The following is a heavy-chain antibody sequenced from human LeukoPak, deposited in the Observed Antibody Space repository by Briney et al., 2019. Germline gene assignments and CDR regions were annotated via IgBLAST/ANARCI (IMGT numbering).Heavy chain of an antibody. CDR2: ISHSGSA. D-gene: IGHD6-19*01. CDR3: AREDGSGRPLDY. CDR1: GESFSGYY. V-gene: IGHV4-34*01. Sequence: PSETLSLTCAVSGESFSGYYWSWIRQPPGKGLEWIGEISHSGSAYYNPSLKSRVIISADTSKNQFSLNLTSVTAADSAVYYCAREDGSGRPLDYWGQGTLVTVSS. J-gene: IGHJ4*02.